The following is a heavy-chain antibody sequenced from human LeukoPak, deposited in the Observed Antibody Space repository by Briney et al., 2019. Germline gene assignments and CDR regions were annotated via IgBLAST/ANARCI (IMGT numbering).Heavy chain of an antibody. CDR3: AKVTYYYELSSGGFDY. J-gene: IGHJ4*02. CDR1: GFTFSSYW. D-gene: IGHD3-16*01. Sequence: GGSLRLSCAASGFTFSSYWMQLVRQAPGTGLVWVSRINSDGTTSYADSVKGRFTISRDNSKNTLYLQMNSLRAEDTAVYYCAKVTYYYELSSGGFDYWGQGTLVTVSP. CDR2: INSDGTT. V-gene: IGHV3-74*01.